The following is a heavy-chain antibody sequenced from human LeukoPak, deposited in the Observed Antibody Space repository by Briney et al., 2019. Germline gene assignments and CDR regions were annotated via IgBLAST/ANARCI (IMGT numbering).Heavy chain of an antibody. CDR1: GDSISSATYY. D-gene: IGHD5-12*01. Sequence: PSETLSLTCTVSGDSISSATYYWSWIRQSAETGLEWIGRIYASGATTYNPSLKSRVTISIDTSKNQFSLKLSSVTAADTAVYFCARLTGYDWESSFDYWGQGTLVTVSS. CDR2: IYASGAT. J-gene: IGHJ4*02. V-gene: IGHV4-61*02. CDR3: ARLTGYDWESSFDY.